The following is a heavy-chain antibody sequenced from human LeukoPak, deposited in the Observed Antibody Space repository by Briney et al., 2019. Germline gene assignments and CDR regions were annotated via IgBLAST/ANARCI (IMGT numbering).Heavy chain of an antibody. CDR1: GFNLRTYW. CDR3: AKDRYSGSYSPDY. CDR2: INGEGSRI. J-gene: IGHJ4*02. D-gene: IGHD1-26*01. V-gene: IGHV3-74*01. Sequence: PGGSLRLSCAVTGFNLRTYWIHWVRHSPGRGLEWVARINGEGSRISYADSVRGRFTISRDNSKNTLYLQMNSLRAEDTAVYYCAKDRYSGSYSPDYWGQGTLVTVSS.